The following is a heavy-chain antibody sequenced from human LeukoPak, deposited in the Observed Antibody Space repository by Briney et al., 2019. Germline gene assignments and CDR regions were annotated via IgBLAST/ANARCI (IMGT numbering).Heavy chain of an antibody. D-gene: IGHD3-10*01. CDR3: AKANQRGTYFASGSIRSAVDY. CDR1: GFTFSSYG. CDR2: ISYDGSNK. J-gene: IGHJ4*02. V-gene: IGHV3-30*18. Sequence: GGSLRLSCAASGFTFSSYGMHWVRQAPGEGLEWVAVISYDGSNKYYADSVKGRFTISRDNSKNTLYLQMNSLRAEDTAVYYCAKANQRGTYFASGSIRSAVDYWGQGTLVTVSS.